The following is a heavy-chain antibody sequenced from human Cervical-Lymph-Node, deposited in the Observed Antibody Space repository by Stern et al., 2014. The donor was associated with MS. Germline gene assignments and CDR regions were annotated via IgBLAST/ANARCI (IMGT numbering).Heavy chain of an antibody. Sequence: QLQLPESGPDLTKPPSPLTLSCTASGGTFTTYPISWVRQAPGQGLQWMGGSIRMSGTEKCAQNFQGRVTIAADASTTTAYMELSSLKFDDTAVYYWARDLSGIGYYDYWGQGTVVAVSS. V-gene: IGHV1-69*01. D-gene: IGHD3-22*01. CDR1: GGTFTTYP. CDR2: SIRMSGTE. J-gene: IGHJ4*02. CDR3: ARDLSGIGYYDY.